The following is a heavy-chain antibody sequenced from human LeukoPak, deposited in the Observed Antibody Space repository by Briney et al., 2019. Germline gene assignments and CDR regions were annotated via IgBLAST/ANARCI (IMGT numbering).Heavy chain of an antibody. D-gene: IGHD1-26*01. CDR1: GFSFSSYE. CDR2: ISSSATTI. Sequence: PGGSLRLSCAASGFSFSSYEMNWVRQAPGQGLDWVSYISSSATTISYADSVKGRFTISRDNAKNSLFLQMNSLRAEDTAVYYCPRDSGSLVGATSLDYWGQGALVTVSS. J-gene: IGHJ4*02. CDR3: PRDSGSLVGATSLDY. V-gene: IGHV3-48*03.